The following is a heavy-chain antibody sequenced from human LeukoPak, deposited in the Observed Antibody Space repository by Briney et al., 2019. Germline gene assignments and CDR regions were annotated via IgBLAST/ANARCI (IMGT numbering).Heavy chain of an antibody. J-gene: IGHJ5*02. CDR3: AKDPHSSGPYNWFDP. Sequence: PGGSLRLSCAASGFTFSSYAMSWVRQAPGKGLEWVSAISGSGGDTYYADSVKGRFTVSRDNSKNTLYLQINRLRAEDTAVYYCAKDPHSSGPYNWFDPWGQGTLVTVSS. CDR1: GFTFSSYA. V-gene: IGHV3-23*01. CDR2: ISGSGGDT. D-gene: IGHD6-19*01.